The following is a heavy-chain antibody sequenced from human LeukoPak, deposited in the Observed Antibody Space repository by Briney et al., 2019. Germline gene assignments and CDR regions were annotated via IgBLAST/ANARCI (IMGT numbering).Heavy chain of an antibody. CDR2: INHSGST. V-gene: IGHV4-34*01. CDR1: GGSFSGYY. Sequence: PSETLSLTCAVYGGSFSGYYWSWIRQPPGKGLEWIGEINHSGSTNYNPSLKSRVTISVDTSKNQFSLKLSSVTAADTAVYYCARLYCSSTSCLYYFDYWGQGTLVTVSS. CDR3: ARLYCSSTSCLYYFDY. J-gene: IGHJ4*02. D-gene: IGHD2-2*01.